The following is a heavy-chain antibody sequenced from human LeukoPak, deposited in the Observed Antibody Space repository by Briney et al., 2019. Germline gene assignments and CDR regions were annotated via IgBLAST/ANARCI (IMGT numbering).Heavy chain of an antibody. CDR2: IGPSSGDI. Sequence: PGGSLRLSCAAPGFTFRIYSMNWGRQAPGTGLEWGSSIGPSSGDIYYADSVKGRLTISRDNDKNSLYLQMNSLRAEDTAVYYCARDRGARGRGLAWGQGTQVTVSS. D-gene: IGHD3-10*01. CDR1: GFTFRIYS. V-gene: IGHV3-21*01. CDR3: ARDRGARGRGLA. J-gene: IGHJ5*02.